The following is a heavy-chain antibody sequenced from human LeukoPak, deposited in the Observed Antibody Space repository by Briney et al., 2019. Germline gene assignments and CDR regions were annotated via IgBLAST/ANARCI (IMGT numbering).Heavy chain of an antibody. Sequence: GESLKISCKGSGYSFTSYWVSWVRQMPGKGLEWMGRIDPSDSYTNYSPSFQSHVTISADKSISTAYLQWSSLKASDTAMYYCARLSSKGSSAAGTFFDYWGQGTLVTVSS. CDR2: IDPSDSYT. CDR1: GYSFTSYW. CDR3: ARLSSKGSSAAGTFFDY. V-gene: IGHV5-10-1*01. D-gene: IGHD6-13*01. J-gene: IGHJ4*02.